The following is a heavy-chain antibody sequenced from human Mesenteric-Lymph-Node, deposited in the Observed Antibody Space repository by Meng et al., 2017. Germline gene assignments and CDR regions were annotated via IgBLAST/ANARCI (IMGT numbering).Heavy chain of an antibody. J-gene: IGHJ3*01. D-gene: IGHD3-10*01. CDR2: ISYDGSNK. CDR1: GFTFSSYA. CDR3: VRENYYGSGRLGAFDV. Sequence: GESLKISCAASGFTFSSYAMHWVRQAPGKGLEWVAVISYDGSNKYYADSVKGRFTISRDNSKNTLYLQMNSLRAEDTAVYYCVRENYYGSGRLGAFDVWGQGTMVTVSS. V-gene: IGHV3-30*04.